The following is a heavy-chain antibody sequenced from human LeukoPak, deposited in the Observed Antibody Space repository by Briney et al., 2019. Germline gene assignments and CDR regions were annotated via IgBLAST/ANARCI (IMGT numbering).Heavy chain of an antibody. J-gene: IGHJ5*02. D-gene: IGHD2-2*01. Sequence: GGSLRLSCAASGFTFSSYEMNWVRQAPGKGLEWVSSISSSSSYIYYADSVKGRFTISRDNAKNSLYLQMNSLRAEDTAVYYCARGVVPAATVRNWFDPWGQGTLVTVSS. CDR1: GFTFSSYE. V-gene: IGHV3-21*01. CDR3: ARGVVPAATVRNWFDP. CDR2: ISSSSSYI.